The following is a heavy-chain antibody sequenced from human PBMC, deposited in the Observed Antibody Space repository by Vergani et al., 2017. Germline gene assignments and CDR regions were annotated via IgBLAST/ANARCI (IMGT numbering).Heavy chain of an antibody. CDR2: IRSKAYGGTT. Sequence: EVQLVESGGGLVQPGRSLRLSCTASGFTFGDYAMSWFRQAPGKGLEWVGFIRSKAYGGTTEYAATVKGRFTISRDDSKSIAYLQMNSLKTEDTAVYYCTRWIVVVVAATPQFDYWGQGTLVTVSS. D-gene: IGHD2-15*01. CDR3: TRWIVVVVAATPQFDY. J-gene: IGHJ4*02. CDR1: GFTFGDYA. V-gene: IGHV3-49*03.